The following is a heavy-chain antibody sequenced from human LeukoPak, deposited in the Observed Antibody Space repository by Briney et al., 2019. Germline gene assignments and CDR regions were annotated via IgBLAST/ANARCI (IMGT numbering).Heavy chain of an antibody. V-gene: IGHV3-23*01. J-gene: IGHJ4*02. D-gene: IGHD6-13*01. Sequence: GGSLRLSCAASGFTFSNYGMSWVRQAPGKGLEWVSAISGTSGRTYYADSVKGRFTISRDNSKNTLYLQMNSLRAEDTAVYYCASVSIDSSSWYVNYWGQGTLVTVSS. CDR1: GFTFSNYG. CDR2: ISGTSGRT. CDR3: ASVSIDSSSWYVNY.